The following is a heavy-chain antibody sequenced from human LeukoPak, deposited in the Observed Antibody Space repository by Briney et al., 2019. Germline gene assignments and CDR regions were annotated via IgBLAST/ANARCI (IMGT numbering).Heavy chain of an antibody. V-gene: IGHV4-34*01. CDR3: AREMYYYDSSGYRRGSYFDY. CDR2: INHSGST. J-gene: IGHJ4*02. D-gene: IGHD3-22*01. CDR1: GGSFSGYY. Sequence: SETLSLTCAVYGGSFSGYYWSWIRQPPGKGLEWIGEINHSGSTNYNPSLKSRVTISVDTSKNQFSLKLSSVTAADTAVYYCAREMYYYDSSGYRRGSYFDYWGQGTLVTVSS.